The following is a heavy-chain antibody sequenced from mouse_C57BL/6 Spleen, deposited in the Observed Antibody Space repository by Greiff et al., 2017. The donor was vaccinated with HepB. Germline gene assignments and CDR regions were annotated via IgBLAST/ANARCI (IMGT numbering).Heavy chain of an antibody. CDR2: ISDGGSYT. V-gene: IGHV5-4*01. CDR1: GFTFSSYA. CDR3: AREEELGHFDY. D-gene: IGHD4-1*01. Sequence: EVKVVESGGGLVKPGGSLKLSCAASGFTFSSYAMSWVRQTPEKRLEWVATISDGGSYTYYPDNVKGRFTISRDNAKNNLYLQMSHLKSEDTAMYYCAREEELGHFDYWGQGTTLTVSS. J-gene: IGHJ2*01.